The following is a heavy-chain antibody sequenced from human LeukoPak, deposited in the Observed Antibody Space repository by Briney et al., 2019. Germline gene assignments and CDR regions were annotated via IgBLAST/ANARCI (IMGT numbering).Heavy chain of an antibody. CDR1: GLTFTRYG. CDR3: SRDPSNTSGWYAWADY. V-gene: IGHV1-18*01. J-gene: IGHJ4*02. CDR2: ISAYNGDT. Sequence: ASVKVSCKASGLTFTRYGFNWVRQAPGQGLEWMGWISAYNGDTKYAQKFQDRLTMTTDTSTTTAYMELRSLRSDDTAVYYCSRDPSNTSGWYAWADYWGQGTLVTVSS. D-gene: IGHD6-19*01.